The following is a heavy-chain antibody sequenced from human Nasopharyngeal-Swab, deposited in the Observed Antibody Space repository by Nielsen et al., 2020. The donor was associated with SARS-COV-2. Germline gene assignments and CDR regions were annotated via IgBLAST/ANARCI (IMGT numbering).Heavy chain of an antibody. CDR2: ISSSDYDA. J-gene: IGHJ3*01. CDR1: GYIFSDYW. Sequence: GESLKISCTGSGYIFSDYWIDWVRQAPGKGLEWVGTISSSDYDARYTPSFKGQVTIPGDQSISTTYLQMSSLQASDTAMYYCARVYGYYLMRDDGHDTFDVWGQGTMLTVSS. CDR3: ARVYGYYLMRDDGHDTFDV. D-gene: IGHD3-22*01. V-gene: IGHV5-51*01.